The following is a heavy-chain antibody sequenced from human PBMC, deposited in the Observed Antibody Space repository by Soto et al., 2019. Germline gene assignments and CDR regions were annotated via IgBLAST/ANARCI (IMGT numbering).Heavy chain of an antibody. CDR2: IGTDGSTI. CDR3: AKEKGHNNWYFDF. Sequence: GGSLRLSCAASVSLFTGYGMHWVRQAPGKGLEWVAVIGTDGSTIYYAESVKGRFTISRDNSKNTLYLQMNSLRPEDTAEYYCAKEKGHNNWYFDFWGQGTLVTVSS. CDR1: VSLFTGYG. D-gene: IGHD1-1*01. V-gene: IGHV3-33*06. J-gene: IGHJ4*02.